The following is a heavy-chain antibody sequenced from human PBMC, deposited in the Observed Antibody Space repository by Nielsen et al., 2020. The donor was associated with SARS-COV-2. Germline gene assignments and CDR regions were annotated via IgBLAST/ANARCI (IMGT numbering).Heavy chain of an antibody. CDR3: ARDLGCTSTSCYRAFDF. CDR2: ISHDGSNK. V-gene: IGHV3-30-3*01. CDR1: GFTFSSSA. D-gene: IGHD2-2*01. Sequence: GGSLRLSCAASGFTFSSSAMHWVRQAPGKGLEWVAVISHDGSNKYYADSVKGRFTISRDNSKNTLYLQMNTLRAEDTAVYYCARDLGCTSTSCYRAFDFRGQGTLVTVSS. J-gene: IGHJ4*02.